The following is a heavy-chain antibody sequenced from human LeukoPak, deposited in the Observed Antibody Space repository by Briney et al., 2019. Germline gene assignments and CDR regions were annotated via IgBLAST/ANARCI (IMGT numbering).Heavy chain of an antibody. V-gene: IGHV3-7*01. J-gene: IGHJ4*02. CDR1: GFTFSNNW. CDR3: ARGPPYGSRSDYFDY. Sequence: RSGGSLRLSCAASGFTFSNNWMTWVRQAPGKGLEWVASVKKDASEKYYVDSVKRRFTISRDNAKNSLYLQMSSLRVEDTAVYYCARGPPYGSRSDYFDYWGQGTLVTVSA. CDR2: VKKDASEK. D-gene: IGHD3-10*01.